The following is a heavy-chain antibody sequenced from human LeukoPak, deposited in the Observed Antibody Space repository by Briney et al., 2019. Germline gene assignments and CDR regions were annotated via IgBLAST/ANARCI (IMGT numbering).Heavy chain of an antibody. CDR3: ARDRELGMRAFDI. Sequence: ASVKVSCKASGGTFSSYAISWVRQAPGQGLEWMGGIIPIFGTANYAQKFQGRVTITADESTSTAYMELSSLRSEDTAVYYCARDRELGMRAFDIWGQGTMVTVSS. CDR2: IIPIFGTA. CDR1: GGTFSSYA. D-gene: IGHD7-27*01. J-gene: IGHJ3*02. V-gene: IGHV1-69*13.